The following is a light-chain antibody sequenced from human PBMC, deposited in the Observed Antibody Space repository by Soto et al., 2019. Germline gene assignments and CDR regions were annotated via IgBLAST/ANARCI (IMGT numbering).Light chain of an antibody. CDR1: QSVSSNY. J-gene: IGKJ3*01. CDR2: GAS. CDR3: QQYGSSPFT. V-gene: IGKV3-20*01. Sequence: EIVLTQSPGTLSLSPGERATLSCRASQSVSSNYLAWYQQKHGQAPRLLIYGASSRATGIPDRFSGSASGTDFILTISRLEPEDFAVYYCQQYGSSPFTFGPGPKVDIK.